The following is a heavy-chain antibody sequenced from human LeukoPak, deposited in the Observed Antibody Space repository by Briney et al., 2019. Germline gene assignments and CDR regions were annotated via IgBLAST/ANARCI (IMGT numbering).Heavy chain of an antibody. V-gene: IGHV1-18*01. Sequence: GASVKVSCKASGYTFTSYGISWVRQARGQGREGMGWISAYNGNTNYAQKLQGRVTMTTDTSTSTAYMELRSLRSDDTAVYYCARAPLHDAFDIWGQGTMVTVSS. CDR2: ISAYNGNT. CDR3: ARAPLHDAFDI. CDR1: GYTFTSYG. J-gene: IGHJ3*02.